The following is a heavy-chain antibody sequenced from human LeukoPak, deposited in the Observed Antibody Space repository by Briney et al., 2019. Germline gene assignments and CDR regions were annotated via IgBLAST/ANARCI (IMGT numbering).Heavy chain of an antibody. V-gene: IGHV4-30-4*01. CDR3: ARSSTTPYYFDY. D-gene: IGHD4-17*01. J-gene: IGHJ4*02. CDR1: GGSFSSGDYY. CDR2: IYYSGST. Sequence: SQTLSLTCTVSGGSFSSGDYYWSWIRQPPGKGLEWIGYIYYSGSTYYTPSLKSRLNISVDTSKNQFSLKLSSVTAADTAVYYCARSSTTPYYFDYWGQGTLVTVSS.